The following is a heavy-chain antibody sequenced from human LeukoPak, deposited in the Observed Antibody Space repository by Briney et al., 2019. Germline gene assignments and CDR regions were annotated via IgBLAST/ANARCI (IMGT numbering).Heavy chain of an antibody. V-gene: IGHV4-30-4*01. CDR2: IYYSGST. D-gene: IGHD6-13*01. CDR3: ARGIAAAGIGY. CDR1: GGSISSGDYY. Sequence: SETLSLTCTVSGGSISSGDYYWSWIRQPPGKGLEWIGYIYYSGSTYYNPSLKSRVTISVDTSKNQFSLKLSSVTAADTAVYYCARGIAAAGIGYWGQGTLVTVSS. J-gene: IGHJ4*02.